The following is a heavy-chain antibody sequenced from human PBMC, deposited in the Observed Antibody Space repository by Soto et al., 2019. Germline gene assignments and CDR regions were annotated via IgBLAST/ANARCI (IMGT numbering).Heavy chain of an antibody. CDR2: IYYSGST. Sequence: SETLSLTCTVSGGSISSGGYYWSWIRQHPGKGLEWIGYIYYSGSTYYNPSLKGRVTISVDTSKNQFSLKLSSVTAADTAVYYCAREGDCSSTSCSIPWFDPWGQGTLVTVS. D-gene: IGHD2-2*01. CDR3: AREGDCSSTSCSIPWFDP. V-gene: IGHV4-31*03. CDR1: GGSISSGGYY. J-gene: IGHJ5*02.